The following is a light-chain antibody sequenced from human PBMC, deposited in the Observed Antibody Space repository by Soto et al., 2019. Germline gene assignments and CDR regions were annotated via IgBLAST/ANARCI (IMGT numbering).Light chain of an antibody. Sequence: QSVLSQPASVSGSPGQSFTIPCTGTNSDVGGYNLVSWYQQHPGKAPKLIIYEDAKRPSGVSARFSGSKSGNLASLIISGLQAQDEADYYCCSYAGGGTWVFGGGTKLTVL. CDR2: EDA. CDR1: NSDVGGYNL. CDR3: CSYAGGGTWV. J-gene: IGLJ3*02. V-gene: IGLV2-23*01.